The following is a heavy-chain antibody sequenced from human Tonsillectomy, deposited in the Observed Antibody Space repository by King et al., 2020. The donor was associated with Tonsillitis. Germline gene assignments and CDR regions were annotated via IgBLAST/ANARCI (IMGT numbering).Heavy chain of an antibody. CDR2: ISYNGNT. CDR3: AGVATTLLDY. D-gene: IGHD1-14*01. J-gene: IGHJ4*02. CDR1: GGSISSYY. V-gene: IGHV4-59*08. Sequence: LQLQESGPGLVQSSETLSLTCTVSGGSISSYYWCWIRQSPERGLEYIGYISYNGNTKYNPSLTSRVTISADMSKNQCSQTLNSVTAADTAIYYCAGVATTLLDYWGPGTLVTVSS.